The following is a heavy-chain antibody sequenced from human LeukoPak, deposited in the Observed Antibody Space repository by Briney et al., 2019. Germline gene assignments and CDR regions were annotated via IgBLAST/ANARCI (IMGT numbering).Heavy chain of an antibody. Sequence: SETLSLTCTVSGASITNSFWSWISQPAGKGLEWIGRFYTTGTPTYNPSLKSRVTMSADTSQNQLSLKLGSVTAADTAVYYCSRDQDYSASGGSRTYYFYMDVWGKGTTVTVSS. CDR2: FYTTGTP. J-gene: IGHJ6*03. D-gene: IGHD3-10*01. CDR1: GASITNSF. V-gene: IGHV4-4*07. CDR3: SRDQDYSASGGSRTYYFYMDV.